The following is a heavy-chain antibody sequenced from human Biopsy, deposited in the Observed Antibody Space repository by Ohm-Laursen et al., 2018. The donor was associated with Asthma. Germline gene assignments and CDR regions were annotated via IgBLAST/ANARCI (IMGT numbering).Heavy chain of an antibody. V-gene: IGHV4-30-4*01. Sequence: SQTLSLTCTVSGGSISSGAYYWSWVRQPPGKGLEWIGYIYYIGSTYYNPSLKSRVTISPDTSKNQFSLKLSSVTAADTAVYFCARRGGVRRYFDYWGQGTLVTVSP. J-gene: IGHJ4*02. CDR3: ARRGGVRRYFDY. CDR2: IYYIGST. CDR1: GGSISSGAYY. D-gene: IGHD3-16*01.